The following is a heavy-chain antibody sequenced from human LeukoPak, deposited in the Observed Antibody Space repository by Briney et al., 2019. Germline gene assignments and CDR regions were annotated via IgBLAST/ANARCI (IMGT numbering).Heavy chain of an antibody. J-gene: IGHJ4*02. CDR1: GFTFSNYW. CDR2: IKQDGSED. Sequence: PGGSLRLSCAASGFTFSNYWMSWVRQAPGKGLEWVANIKQDGSEDYYMDSVRGRFTMSRDNAKNSLYLQMSSLRAEDTAFYYCASTLVGASDYWGRGTLVTVSS. CDR3: ASTLVGASDY. D-gene: IGHD1-26*01. V-gene: IGHV3-7*01.